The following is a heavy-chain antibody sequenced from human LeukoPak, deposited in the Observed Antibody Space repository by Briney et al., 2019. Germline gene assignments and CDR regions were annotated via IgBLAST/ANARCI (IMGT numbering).Heavy chain of an antibody. J-gene: IGHJ4*02. CDR3: ARDESRWCLKCSSGCPPFDY. D-gene: IGHD6-19*01. V-gene: IGHV3-48*01. Sequence: GGSLRLSCAASGFTFSSYSMNWVRQAPGKGLEWVSYISSSSSTIYYADSVKGRFTISRDNAKNSLYLQMNSLRAEDTAVYYCARDESRWCLKCSSGCPPFDYWGQGTLVTVSS. CDR2: ISSSSSTI. CDR1: GFTFSSYS.